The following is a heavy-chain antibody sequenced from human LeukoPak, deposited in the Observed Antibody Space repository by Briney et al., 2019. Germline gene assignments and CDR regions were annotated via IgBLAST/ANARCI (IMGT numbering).Heavy chain of an antibody. J-gene: IGHJ4*02. CDR3: AREVHPYYYDSSGYPRTLDY. D-gene: IGHD3-22*01. CDR1: GGSVSSGSYY. V-gene: IGHV4-61*01. Sequence: KASETLSLTCTVSGGSVSSGSYYWSWIRQPPGKGLEWIGYIYYSGSTNYNPSLKSRVTISVDTSKNQFSLKLSSVTAADTAVYYCAREVHPYYYDSSGYPRTLDYWGQGTLVTVSS. CDR2: IYYSGST.